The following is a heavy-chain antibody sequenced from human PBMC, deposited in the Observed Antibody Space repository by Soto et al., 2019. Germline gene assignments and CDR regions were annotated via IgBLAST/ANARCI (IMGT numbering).Heavy chain of an antibody. Sequence: SLRLSCAASGFTFSSYAMSWVRQAPGKGLEWVSAISGSGGSTYYADSVKGRFTISRDNSKNTLYLQMNSLRAEDTAVYYCAKEPPAAISPYYYYYMDVWGKGTTVTVSS. J-gene: IGHJ6*03. CDR3: AKEPPAAISPYYYYYMDV. CDR2: ISGSGGST. CDR1: GFTFSSYA. V-gene: IGHV3-23*01. D-gene: IGHD2-2*02.